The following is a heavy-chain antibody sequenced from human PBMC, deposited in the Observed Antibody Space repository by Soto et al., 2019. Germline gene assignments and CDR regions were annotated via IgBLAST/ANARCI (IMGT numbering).Heavy chain of an antibody. D-gene: IGHD7-27*01. CDR3: ARGRYCLTGRCFPNWFDS. V-gene: IGHV4-30-4*01. CDR2: IYKSATT. J-gene: IGHJ5*01. CDR1: GDSISNLDYF. Sequence: SETLSLTCSVSGDSISNLDYFWAWIRQPPGQALEYIGYIYKSATTYYNPSFESRVAISVDTSKSQFSLNVTSVTAADTAVYFCARGRYCLTGRCFPNWFDSWGQGARVTVS.